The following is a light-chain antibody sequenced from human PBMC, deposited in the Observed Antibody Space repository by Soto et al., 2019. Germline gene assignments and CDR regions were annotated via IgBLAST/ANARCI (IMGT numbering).Light chain of an antibody. CDR3: QQRSNWPPAIT. V-gene: IGKV3-11*01. J-gene: IGKJ5*01. Sequence: ESVLTQSPGTLSSSPGERATLSCRASQTISSAYIAWYQQKPGQAPRLLIYDASNRATGIPARFSGSGSGTDFTLTISSLEPEDFAVYYCQQRSNWPPAITFGQGTRLEIK. CDR2: DAS. CDR1: QTISSAY.